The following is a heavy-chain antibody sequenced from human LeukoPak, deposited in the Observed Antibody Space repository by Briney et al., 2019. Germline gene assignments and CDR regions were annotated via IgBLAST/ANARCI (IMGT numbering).Heavy chain of an antibody. Sequence: PGRSLRLSCAASGFXFSKYAMHWVRQAPGKGLEWVTIISDDGRSNYADSVEGRFTISRDNSKNTLYLQMSSLRAEDTAVYYCASTSGYDFWDMGYWGQGTLVTVSS. CDR1: GFXFSKYA. CDR2: ISDDGRS. CDR3: ASTSGYDFWDMGY. D-gene: IGHD5-12*01. V-gene: IGHV3-30*04. J-gene: IGHJ4*02.